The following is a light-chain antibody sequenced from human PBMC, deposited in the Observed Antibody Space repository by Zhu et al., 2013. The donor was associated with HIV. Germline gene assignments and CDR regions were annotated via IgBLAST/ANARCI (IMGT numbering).Light chain of an antibody. CDR3: QQRSNWPLT. CDR2: DVS. V-gene: IGKV3-11*01. CDR1: QSVSGF. J-gene: IGKJ5*01. Sequence: EIVLTQSPATLSLSPGERATLSCRASQSVSGFLAWYQQKPGQAPRLLIYDVSNRATGIPVRFSGSGSGTDFTLTISSLEPEDFAVYYCQQRSNWPLTFGQGTRLEIK.